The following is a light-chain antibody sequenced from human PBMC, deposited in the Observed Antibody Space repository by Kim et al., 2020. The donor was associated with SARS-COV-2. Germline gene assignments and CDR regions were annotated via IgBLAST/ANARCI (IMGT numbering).Light chain of an antibody. Sequence: SYELTQPPSVSVSPGQTARITCSGDALPKQYAYWYQQKPGQAPVLVIYKDSERPSGIPERFSGSSSGTTVTLTSSGVQAEDEADYYCQSADSSGTYWVFGTGTKVTVL. CDR1: ALPKQY. CDR2: KDS. CDR3: QSADSSGTYWV. J-gene: IGLJ1*01. V-gene: IGLV3-25*03.